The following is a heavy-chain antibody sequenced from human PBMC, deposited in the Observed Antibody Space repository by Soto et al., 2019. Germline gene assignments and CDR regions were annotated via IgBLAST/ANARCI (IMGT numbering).Heavy chain of an antibody. D-gene: IGHD5-12*01. CDR1: GGSISSYY. V-gene: IGHV4-59*01. CDR3: ARATVATTNFDY. Sequence: SETLSLTCTVSGGSISSYYWSWIRQPPGKGLEWIGYIYYSGSTNYNPSLKSRVTISVDTSKNQFSLELSSVTAADTAVYYCARATVATTNFDYWGQGTLVTVSS. CDR2: IYYSGST. J-gene: IGHJ4*02.